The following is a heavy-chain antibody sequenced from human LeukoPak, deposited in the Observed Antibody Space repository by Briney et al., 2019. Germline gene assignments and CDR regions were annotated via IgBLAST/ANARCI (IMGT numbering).Heavy chain of an antibody. Sequence: PSETLSLTCTVSGGSISSYYWSWIRQPPGKGLEWIGYIYYSGSTNYNPTLNSRVTISVDTSKNQFSLKLSSVTAADTAVYYCARASGYDYAAWGQGTLVTVSS. V-gene: IGHV4-59*01. D-gene: IGHD5-12*01. CDR2: IYYSGST. CDR3: ARASGYDYAA. CDR1: GGSISSYY. J-gene: IGHJ5*02.